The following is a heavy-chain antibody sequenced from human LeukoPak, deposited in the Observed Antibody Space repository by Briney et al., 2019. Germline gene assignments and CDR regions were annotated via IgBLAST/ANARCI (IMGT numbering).Heavy chain of an antibody. J-gene: IGHJ4*02. Sequence: GESLKISCEGSGYIFTSYWINWVRQMPGKGLEWIGRIDPSNSNTDYSPSFQGHVTISADKSISTAYLQWSSLKASDIAIYFCARCYYNSNFDYWSQGTLVTVSS. CDR2: IDPSNSNT. CDR3: ARCYYNSNFDY. D-gene: IGHD1-26*01. CDR1: GYIFTSYW. V-gene: IGHV5-10-1*01.